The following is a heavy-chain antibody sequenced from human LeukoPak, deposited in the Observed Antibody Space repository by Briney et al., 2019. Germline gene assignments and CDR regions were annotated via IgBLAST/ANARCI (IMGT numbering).Heavy chain of an antibody. D-gene: IGHD2-8*01. CDR2: IWFDKNQ. J-gene: IGHJ6*02. Sequence: SLRLSCAASGFILNDYGMHWVRQAPGKGLEWVADIWFDKNQHFADSVKGRFAISRDNSKNTVYLQINSLRAEDTAVYYCARDRHCVNGVCHSPPGMDVWGQGTTVTVSS. CDR3: ARDRHCVNGVCHSPPGMDV. V-gene: IGHV3-33*01. CDR1: GFILNDYG.